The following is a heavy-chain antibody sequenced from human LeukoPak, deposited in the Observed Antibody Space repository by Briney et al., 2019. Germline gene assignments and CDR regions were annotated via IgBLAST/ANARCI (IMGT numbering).Heavy chain of an antibody. V-gene: IGHV3-11*03. CDR2: ISSSSVYT. CDR3: AKCVLAATGKRRWFDP. D-gene: IGHD6-13*01. J-gene: IGHJ5*02. Sequence: PGGSLRLSCAASGFTFSDYYMSWIRQAPGKGLEWVSYISSSSVYTNYADSVKGRFTISRDNAKNSLYLQMNSLRAEDMAVYYCAKCVLAATGKRRWFDPWGQGTLVTVSS. CDR1: GFTFSDYY.